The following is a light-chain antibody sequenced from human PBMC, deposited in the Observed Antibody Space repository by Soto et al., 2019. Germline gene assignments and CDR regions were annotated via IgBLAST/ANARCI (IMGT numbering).Light chain of an antibody. Sequence: EIVMTQSPATLPVSPGERASLSCRASQSVGSNLAWYQQTAGQAPRLLIYGASTRATGIPARFSGSGSGTEFTLTISSLQSEDFAVYSCHQYTNWPYTFGQGTKLEIK. J-gene: IGKJ2*01. V-gene: IGKV3-15*01. CDR3: HQYTNWPYT. CDR2: GAS. CDR1: QSVGSN.